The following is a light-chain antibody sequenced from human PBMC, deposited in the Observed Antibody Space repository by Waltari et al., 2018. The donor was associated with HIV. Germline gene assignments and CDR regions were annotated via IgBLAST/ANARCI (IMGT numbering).Light chain of an antibody. CDR2: DTF. V-gene: IGKV1-8*01. CDR1: QGISSY. CDR3: QQYYSYPRT. J-gene: IGKJ2*01. Sequence: AIRMTQSPSSFSASTGDRVTITCRASQGISSYLAWYQQKPGKAPKLLIYDTFTLQSGVPSRFSGSGSGTDFTLTISYLQSEDFATYYCQQYYSYPRTFGQGTKLEIK.